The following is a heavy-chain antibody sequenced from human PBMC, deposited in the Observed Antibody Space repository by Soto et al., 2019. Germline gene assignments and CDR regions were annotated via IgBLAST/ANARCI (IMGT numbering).Heavy chain of an antibody. D-gene: IGHD1-7*01. V-gene: IGHV3-23*01. Sequence: EVQLLESGGGLVQPGGSLRLSWAASGFTFSNYAMSWVRQAPGKGLEWDSGISNSGGSSYYADAVKGRFTISRDYSKNTLYLQTSSLRAEDTAVYYCAKYTGVELYYFDTCGQGNLVTVS. CDR2: ISNSGGSS. J-gene: IGHJ4*02. CDR1: GFTFSNYA. CDR3: AKYTGVELYYFDT.